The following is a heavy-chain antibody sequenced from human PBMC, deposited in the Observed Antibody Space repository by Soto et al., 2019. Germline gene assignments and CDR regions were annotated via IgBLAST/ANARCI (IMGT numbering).Heavy chain of an antibody. J-gene: IGHJ6*04. CDR2: IIPIFGTA. D-gene: IGHD3-3*01. V-gene: IGHV1-69*06. Sequence: ASGGAFIGHAIRCVRQAPGQGLEWMGGIIPIFGTANYAQKFQGRVTITADKSTSTAYMELSSLRSENTAVYYCARDSSEKYDFWSGYSSGMEVWGRGSTVTVAS. CDR3: ARDSSEKYDFWSGYSSGMEV. CDR1: GGAFIGHA.